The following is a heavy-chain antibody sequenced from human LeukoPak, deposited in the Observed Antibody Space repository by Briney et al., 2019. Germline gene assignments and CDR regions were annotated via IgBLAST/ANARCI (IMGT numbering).Heavy chain of an antibody. CDR3: AREGIIAVHPTNWFDP. Sequence: ASVKVSCKASGSTFTDYYMHWVRQAPGQGLEWMGWINPNSGGTNFAQKFQGRVTMTRDTSISTAYMELSRLRSDDTAVYYCAREGIIAVHPTNWFDPWGQGTLVTVSS. J-gene: IGHJ5*02. D-gene: IGHD6-19*01. CDR2: INPNSGGT. CDR1: GSTFTDYY. V-gene: IGHV1-2*02.